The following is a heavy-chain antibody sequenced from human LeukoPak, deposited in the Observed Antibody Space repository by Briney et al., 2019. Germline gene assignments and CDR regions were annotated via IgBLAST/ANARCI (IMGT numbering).Heavy chain of an antibody. CDR2: VYPGDSDT. Sequence: GESLKISCLASGYKFTDYWIGWVRQMPGKGLEWMGIVYPGDSDTKFSPSFQGQVTISVDKSITTAYLQWSSLKASDTAMYYCARRAYGGNSAVDYWGQGTLVTVSS. CDR1: GYKFTDYW. J-gene: IGHJ4*02. V-gene: IGHV5-51*01. CDR3: ARRAYGGNSAVDY. D-gene: IGHD4-23*01.